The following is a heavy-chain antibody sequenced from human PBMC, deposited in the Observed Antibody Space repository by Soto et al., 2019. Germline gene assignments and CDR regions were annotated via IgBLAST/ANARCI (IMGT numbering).Heavy chain of an antibody. J-gene: IGHJ6*03. D-gene: IGHD3-3*01. CDR3: AKDSPYQTIENLRFWSGYYEAPYMDV. Sequence: GGSLRLSCAASGFTFSSYAMSWVRQAPGKGLEWVSAISGSGGSTYYADSVKGRFTISRDNSKNTLYLQMNSLRAEDTAVYYCAKDSPYQTIENLRFWSGYYEAPYMDVWGKGTTVTVSS. CDR1: GFTFSSYA. V-gene: IGHV3-23*01. CDR2: ISGSGGST.